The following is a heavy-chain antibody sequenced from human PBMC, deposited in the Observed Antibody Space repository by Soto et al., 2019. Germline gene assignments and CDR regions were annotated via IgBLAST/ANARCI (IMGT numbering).Heavy chain of an antibody. J-gene: IGHJ4*02. CDR3: ARDFAYFDS. Sequence: SETLSLTCTVSGGSFKSGSYSWSWIRQPPGKGLEWIGYVYHTGRTSYNPSLKSRVSISMDTSKNQFSLNLDSVTAADTAGYFCARDFAYFDSWGLGTLVTVSS. CDR2: VYHTGRT. CDR1: GGSFKSGSYS. D-gene: IGHD3-3*01. V-gene: IGHV4-61*01.